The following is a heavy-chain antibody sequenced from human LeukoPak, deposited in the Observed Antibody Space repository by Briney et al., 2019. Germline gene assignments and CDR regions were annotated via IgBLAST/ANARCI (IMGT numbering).Heavy chain of an antibody. J-gene: IGHJ4*02. CDR2: ISYDATNT. CDR3: ARGISSSSFATTDY. Sequence: PGRSLRLSCAASGFSFDNYAMNWVRRAPGKGLEWVAVISYDATNTYYADFVEGRFTVSRDNAKSSLYLQMNSLRDEDTAVYYCARGISSSSFATTDYWGQGTLVTVSS. CDR1: GFSFDNYA. D-gene: IGHD6-6*01. V-gene: IGHV3-30-3*01.